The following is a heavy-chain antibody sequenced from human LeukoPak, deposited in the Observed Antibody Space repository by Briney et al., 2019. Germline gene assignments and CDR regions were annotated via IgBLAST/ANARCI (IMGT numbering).Heavy chain of an antibody. D-gene: IGHD3-16*01. CDR3: AKENTKMSFRPGESTLTKGYFDF. Sequence: PGGTLRLSCAASGFTFSSYGMSWVRQAPGKGLEWVSAISGSGGSTYYADSVKGRFTISRDNSKHTLYLQMNGLRAEDTALYYCAKENTKMSFRPGESTLTKGYFDFWGQGTLVTVSS. CDR1: GFTFSSYG. J-gene: IGHJ4*02. CDR2: ISGSGGST. V-gene: IGHV3-23*01.